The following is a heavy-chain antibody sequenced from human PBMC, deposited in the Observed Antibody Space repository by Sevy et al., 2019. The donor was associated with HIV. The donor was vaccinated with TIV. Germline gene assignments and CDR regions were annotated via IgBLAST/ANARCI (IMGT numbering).Heavy chain of an antibody. CDR1: GFTFEDYG. CDR2: INWKGGST. CDR3: ARDPPSYYDYLTGYHDH. J-gene: IGHJ4*01. V-gene: IGHV3-20*04. Sequence: GGSLRLSCAASGFTFEDYGMSWVRQVPGKGPEWVSGINWKGGSTSYADSVRGRFTISRDNAKNSLFLQMKGLRADDTAFYYCARDPPSYYDYLTGYHDHWGQGTRVTVSS. D-gene: IGHD3-9*01.